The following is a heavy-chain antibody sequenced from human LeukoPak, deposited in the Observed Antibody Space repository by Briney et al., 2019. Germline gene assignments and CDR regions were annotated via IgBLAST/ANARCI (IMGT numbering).Heavy chain of an antibody. Sequence: SETLSLTCTVSGGSISSYYWSWIRQPAGKGLEWSGRFYITGGTNYNPSLKSRVTISVDTSKNQFSLKLTSVTAADTAVYYCASLGGFAIWGQGTVVTVSS. CDR3: ASLGGFAI. J-gene: IGHJ3*02. CDR2: FYITGGT. CDR1: GGSISSYY. V-gene: IGHV4-4*07.